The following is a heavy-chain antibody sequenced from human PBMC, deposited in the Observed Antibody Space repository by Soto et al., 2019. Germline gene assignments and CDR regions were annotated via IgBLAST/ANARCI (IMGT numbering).Heavy chain of an antibody. V-gene: IGHV3-74*01. J-gene: IGHJ4*02. CDR3: ARGGLYAYYNYI. Sequence: EVQLVESGGGLVQPGESLRLSCAASGFTFSNYWMHWVRQAPGEGLVWVSRIKGDGSSRGYADSVKGRFTVSRDNAKNTVYLQMNSLRAEDSATYYCARGGLYAYYNYIWGQGTLVTVSS. CDR1: GFTFSNYW. D-gene: IGHD3-10*01. CDR2: IKGDGSSR.